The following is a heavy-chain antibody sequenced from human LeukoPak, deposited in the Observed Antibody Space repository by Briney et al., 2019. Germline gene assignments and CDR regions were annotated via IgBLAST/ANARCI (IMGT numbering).Heavy chain of an antibody. CDR3: ARGLEMATIHH. CDR1: GFTFSSYA. D-gene: IGHD5-24*01. V-gene: IGHV3-30-3*01. Sequence: GWSLRLSCAASGFTFSSYAMHWVRQAPGKGLEGVAVISYDGSNKYYADSLKGRFTISRDNSKNTLYLQMNSLRAEDTAVYYCARGLEMATIHHWGQGPLLTVSS. CDR2: ISYDGSNK. J-gene: IGHJ1*01.